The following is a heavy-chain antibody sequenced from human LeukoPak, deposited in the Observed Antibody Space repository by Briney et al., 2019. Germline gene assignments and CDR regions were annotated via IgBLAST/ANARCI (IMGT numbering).Heavy chain of an antibody. D-gene: IGHD3-16*01. CDR3: ARGAGEYYYGMDV. J-gene: IGHJ6*02. CDR1: GFTVSGNY. Sequence: AGGSLRLSCAPSGFTVSGNYMIWVRQAPGTGLEWVSVIYSGGSTYYADSVKGRFTISRDNSKNTLYLQMNSLRAEDTAVYYCARGAGEYYYGMDVWGQGTTVTVSS. V-gene: IGHV3-66*01. CDR2: IYSGGST.